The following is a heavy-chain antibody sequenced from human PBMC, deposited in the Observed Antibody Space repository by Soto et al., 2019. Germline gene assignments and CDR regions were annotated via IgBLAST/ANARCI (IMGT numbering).Heavy chain of an antibody. D-gene: IGHD2-15*01. CDR1: GFTFSSYG. CDR3: AKAVVASLFDY. CDR2: ISYDGSNK. J-gene: IGHJ4*02. V-gene: IGHV3-30*18. Sequence: QVQLVESGGGVVQPGRSLRLSCAASGFTFSSYGMHWVRQAPGKVLAWVAVISYDGSNKYYADSLKGRFTISRDNANNTLYLQIDSMGAEYTAVYYGAKAVVASLFDYWGQGTLVTVSS.